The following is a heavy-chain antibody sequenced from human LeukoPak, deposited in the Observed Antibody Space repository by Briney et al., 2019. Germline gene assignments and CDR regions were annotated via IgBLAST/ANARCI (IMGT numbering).Heavy chain of an antibody. CDR3: ARAGTLDIVVVPAAIPANWFDP. CDR1: GGSISSGGYY. J-gene: IGHJ5*02. CDR2: IYYSGST. Sequence: SETLSLTCTVSGGSISSGGYYWSWIRQHPGKGLEWIGYIYYSGSTYYNPSLKSRVTISVDTSKNQFSLKLSSVTAADTAVYYCARAGTLDIVVVPAAIPANWFDPWGQGTLVTVSS. V-gene: IGHV4-31*03. D-gene: IGHD2-2*01.